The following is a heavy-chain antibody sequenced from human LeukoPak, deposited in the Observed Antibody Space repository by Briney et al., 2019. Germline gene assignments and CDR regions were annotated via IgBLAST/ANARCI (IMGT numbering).Heavy chain of an antibody. V-gene: IGHV3-7*01. D-gene: IGHD2-15*01. Sequence: GGSLRLSCAASGFTFSSYWMSWVRQAPGKGLEWVANIKQDGSEKYCVDSVKGRFTISRDNAKNSLYLQMNSLRAEDTAVYYCARAFGVVAADFDYWGQGTLVTVSS. CDR3: ARAFGVVAADFDY. J-gene: IGHJ4*02. CDR2: IKQDGSEK. CDR1: GFTFSSYW.